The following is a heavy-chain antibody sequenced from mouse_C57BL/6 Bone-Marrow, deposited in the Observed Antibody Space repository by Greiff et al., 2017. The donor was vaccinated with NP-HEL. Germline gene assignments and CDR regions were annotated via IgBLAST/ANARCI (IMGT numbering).Heavy chain of an antibody. D-gene: IGHD2-5*01. CDR1: GFTFSSYA. CDR2: ISSGGDYI. J-gene: IGHJ3*01. CDR3: TRDPPYSSNYPG. Sequence: EVMLVESGEGLVKPGGSLKLSCAASGFTFSSYAMSWVRQTPEKRLEWVAYISSGGDYIYYVDTVKGRFTISRDNASNTLYLQMSSLKSEDTAMYCCTRDPPYSSNYPGWGQGTLVTVSA. V-gene: IGHV5-9-1*02.